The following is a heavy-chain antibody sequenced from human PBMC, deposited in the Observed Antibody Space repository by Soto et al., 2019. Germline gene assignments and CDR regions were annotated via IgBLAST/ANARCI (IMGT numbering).Heavy chain of an antibody. CDR1: GYTFTSYG. D-gene: IGHD1-26*01. CDR3: ARELHLSGSWGGYGMDV. V-gene: IGHV1-18*01. Sequence: QVQLVQSGAEVKKPGASVKVSCKASGYTFTSYGISWVRQAPGQGLEWMGWIRAYNGNTNYAQKLQGRVNMTTDTATSKAYMELRSLRSDGTAVYYCARELHLSGSWGGYGMDVWGQGTTVTVSS. J-gene: IGHJ6*02. CDR2: IRAYNGNT.